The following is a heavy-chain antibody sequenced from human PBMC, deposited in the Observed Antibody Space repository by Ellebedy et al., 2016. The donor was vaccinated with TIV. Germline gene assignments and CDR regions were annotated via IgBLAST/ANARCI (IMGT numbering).Heavy chain of an antibody. CDR3: ARWFGELLYVRWFDP. D-gene: IGHD3-10*01. CDR1: GDSISRSSYY. V-gene: IGHV4-39*01. Sequence: SETLSLTCTVSGDSISRSSYYWGWILQPPGKGLEWIGSIYYTGSTDYNPSLKSRVAISADTSKNQFSLRLSSVTAADTAVYYCARWFGELLYVRWFDPWGQGTLVTVSS. CDR2: IYYTGST. J-gene: IGHJ5*02.